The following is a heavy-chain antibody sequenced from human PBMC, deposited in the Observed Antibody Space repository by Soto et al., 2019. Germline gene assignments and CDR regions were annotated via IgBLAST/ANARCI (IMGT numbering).Heavy chain of an antibody. CDR2: VYRTGST. J-gene: IGHJ4*02. V-gene: IGHV4-4*02. CDR1: GGSISTSNW. CDR3: ARARATIAAAAIFDC. D-gene: IGHD6-13*01. Sequence: SETLSLTCAVSGGSISTSNWWSWVRQPPGKGLEWIGEVYRTGSTNYNPSLESRLTISVDKSKNQFSLKLTSVTAADTAVYYCARARATIAAAAIFDCWGQGTLVNVS.